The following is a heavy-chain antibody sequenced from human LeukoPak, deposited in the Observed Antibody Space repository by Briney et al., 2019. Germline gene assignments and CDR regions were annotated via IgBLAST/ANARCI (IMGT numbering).Heavy chain of an antibody. CDR3: ARSRRTGGYNTIDF. D-gene: IGHD5-24*01. CDR1: GDSVSSNSAA. V-gene: IGHV6-1*01. Sequence: PSQTLPLTWAISGDSVSSNSAAWNWIRQSPSRGLEWLGRTYYGSKWYNDYAVSVKSRMTINPDTSKNQFSLQLDSVTPEDTAIYYCARSRRTGGYNTIDFWGQGALVTVSS. J-gene: IGHJ4*02. CDR2: TYYGSKWYN.